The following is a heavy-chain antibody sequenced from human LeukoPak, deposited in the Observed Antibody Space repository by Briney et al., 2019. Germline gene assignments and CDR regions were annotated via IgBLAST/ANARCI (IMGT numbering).Heavy chain of an antibody. V-gene: IGHV3-48*03. Sequence: GGSLRLSCAAPGFTLSRYEMNWVRQAPGKGLEWVSYISSSGSTIYYADSVKGRFTISRDNAKNSLYLQMNSLRAEDTAVYYCAELGITMIGGVWGKGTTVTISS. J-gene: IGHJ6*04. D-gene: IGHD3-10*02. CDR3: AELGITMIGGV. CDR2: ISSSGSTI. CDR1: GFTLSRYE.